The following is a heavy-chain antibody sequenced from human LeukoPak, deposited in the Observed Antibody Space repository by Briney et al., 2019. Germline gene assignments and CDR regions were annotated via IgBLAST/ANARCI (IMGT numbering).Heavy chain of an antibody. J-gene: IGHJ4*02. CDR3: ARLSYEGESH. CDR1: GHTFTTYP. D-gene: IGHD3-16*01. Sequence: ASVKVSCKASGHTFTTYPITWVRQAPGQGLEWMGWYSGFNDDTNYAQKFQGRVIRTTDKSTSTAYLELRSLTPDDTAVYYCARLSYEGESHWGQGTLVIVSS. V-gene: IGHV1-18*01. CDR2: YSGFNDDT.